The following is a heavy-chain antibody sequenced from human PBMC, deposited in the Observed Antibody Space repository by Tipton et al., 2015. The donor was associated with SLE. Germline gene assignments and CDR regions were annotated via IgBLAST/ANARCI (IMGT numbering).Heavy chain of an antibody. V-gene: IGHV1-69*09. CDR1: GYTFTSYG. D-gene: IGHD5-18*01. J-gene: IGHJ3*02. CDR2: IIPILGIA. CDR3: AQRAKGTAMFHDAFDI. Sequence: QLVQSGAEVKKPGASVKVSCKASGYTFTSYGISWVRQAPGQGLEWMGRIIPILGIANYAQKFQGRVTITADKSTSTAYMELSSLRSEDTAVYYCAQRAKGTAMFHDAFDIWGQGTMVNVSS.